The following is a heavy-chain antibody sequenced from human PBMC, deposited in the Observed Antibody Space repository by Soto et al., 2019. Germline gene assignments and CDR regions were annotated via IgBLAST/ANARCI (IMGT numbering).Heavy chain of an antibody. CDR1: GGSISSYY. J-gene: IGHJ4*02. CDR3: ARRYGGNFDY. CDR2: IYYGGST. D-gene: IGHD3-16*01. V-gene: IGHV4-59*01. Sequence: SETLSLTCTVSGGSISSYYWSCIRQPPGKGLEWIGYIYYGGSTNYNPSLKSRVTISVDTSKNQFSLKLSSVTAADTAVYYCARRYGGNFDYWGQGTLVTVSS.